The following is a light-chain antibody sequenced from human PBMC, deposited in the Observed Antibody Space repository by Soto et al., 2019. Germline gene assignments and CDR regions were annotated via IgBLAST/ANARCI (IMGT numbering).Light chain of an antibody. CDR1: SSDVGSYNL. CDR2: EVT. CDR3: SSYTSSNTLV. J-gene: IGLJ1*01. V-gene: IGLV2-14*02. Sequence: QSALTQPASVSGSPGQSITISCTGTSSDVGSYNLVSWYQQHPGKAPKLMIYEVTNRPSGVSNRFSGSKSGSTASLTISGLQAEDEADYYCSSYTSSNTLVFGTGTKLTVL.